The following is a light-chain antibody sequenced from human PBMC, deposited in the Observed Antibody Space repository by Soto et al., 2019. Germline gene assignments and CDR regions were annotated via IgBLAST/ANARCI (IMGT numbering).Light chain of an antibody. CDR2: AAS. CDR1: QSINTY. J-gene: IGKJ2*01. CDR3: QQSYRSPYT. Sequence: DIQMTQSPSSLSASVGERVTITCRTSQSINTYLNWYQQKPGIAPNLLIYAASSLQSGVPSRFSGSGSGTDFTLTISSRQPEDFATYYCQQSYRSPYTFGQGTNLEIK. V-gene: IGKV1-39*01.